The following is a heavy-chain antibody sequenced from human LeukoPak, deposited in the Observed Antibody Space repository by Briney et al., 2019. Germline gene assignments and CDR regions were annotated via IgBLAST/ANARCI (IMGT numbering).Heavy chain of an antibody. CDR2: IYYTDST. D-gene: IGHD5-18*01. Sequence: SDTLSLTCTVSGGSISRYYWSWIRQPPGKGLEWIGYIYYTDSTNYNPFLESRVTMSVDTSKNQFSLKLRSVTAADTAVYYCARPGVGSGRYGAFDIWGQGTMVTVSS. CDR1: GGSISRYY. J-gene: IGHJ3*02. CDR3: ARPGVGSGRYGAFDI. V-gene: IGHV4-59*08.